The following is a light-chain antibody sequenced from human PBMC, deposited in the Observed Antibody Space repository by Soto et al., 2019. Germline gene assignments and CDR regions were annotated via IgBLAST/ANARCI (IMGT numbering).Light chain of an antibody. Sequence: QSVLTQPPSVSGAPGQRVTISCTGSSSNIGAGYDVHWYQQLPGTAPKLLIYGNSNRPSGVPDRFSGSKSGTSASLAITGVLAEDEDDYYCQSYDSSMSGSVFGGGTKLTVL. V-gene: IGLV1-40*01. J-gene: IGLJ3*02. CDR3: QSYDSSMSGSV. CDR2: GNS. CDR1: SSNIGAGYD.